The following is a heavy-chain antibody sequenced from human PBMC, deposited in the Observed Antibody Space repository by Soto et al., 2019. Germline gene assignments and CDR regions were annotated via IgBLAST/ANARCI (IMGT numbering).Heavy chain of an antibody. CDR1: GFTFGDYA. D-gene: IGHD4-17*01. CDR2: IRSKAYGGTT. V-gene: IGHV3-49*03. Sequence: GGSLRLSCTASGFTFGDYAMSWFRQAPGKGLEWVGFIRSKAYGGTTEYAASVKGRFTISRDDSKSIAYLQMNSLKTEDTAVYYCTSDSYGDYGVGFDYWGQGTLVTVSS. CDR3: TSDSYGDYGVGFDY. J-gene: IGHJ4*02.